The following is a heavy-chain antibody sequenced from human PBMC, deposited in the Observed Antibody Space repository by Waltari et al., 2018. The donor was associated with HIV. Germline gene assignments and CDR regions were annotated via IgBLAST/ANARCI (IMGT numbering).Heavy chain of an antibody. CDR1: GLPFSRYV. CDR3: ARVGYSSSWAYFDY. V-gene: IGHV3-30*01. Sequence: QVQLVESGGGVVQPWRSLNLSCCARGLPFSRYVTHWVGQVTGKGLEGVSFISFDGSYKQYADSVKGRFTISRDTSKNTLYLQMNSLRAEDTAVYYCARVGYSSSWAYFDYWGQGTLVTVSS. J-gene: IGHJ4*02. D-gene: IGHD6-13*01. CDR2: ISFDGSYK.